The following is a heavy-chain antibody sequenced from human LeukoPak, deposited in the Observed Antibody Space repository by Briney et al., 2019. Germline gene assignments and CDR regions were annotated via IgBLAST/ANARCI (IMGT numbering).Heavy chain of an antibody. CDR3: ARSEKSPYYYDSSGYLPDY. CDR2: IDPSDSYT. D-gene: IGHD3-22*01. V-gene: IGHV5-10-1*01. J-gene: IGHJ4*02. Sequence: GESLKISCKGSGYSFTSYWISWVRQMPGKGLEWVGRIDPSDSYTNYSPSFQGHVTISADKSISTAYLQWSSLKASDTAMYYCARSEKSPYYYDSSGYLPDYWGQGTLVTVSS. CDR1: GYSFTSYW.